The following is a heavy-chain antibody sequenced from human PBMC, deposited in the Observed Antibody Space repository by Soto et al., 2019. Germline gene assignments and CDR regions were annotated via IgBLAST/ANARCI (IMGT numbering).Heavy chain of an antibody. Sequence: PGGSLRLSCEVSGFTFSSYWMTWVRQAPEKGLEWVATIKHDGSEKYYVDSVRGRFTISRDNSKNSLYLQMNNLRAEDTAVYYCVRDSGYDILTGYQHFDYWGQGALVTVSS. J-gene: IGHJ4*02. CDR2: IKHDGSEK. V-gene: IGHV3-7*03. D-gene: IGHD3-9*01. CDR3: VRDSGYDILTGYQHFDY. CDR1: GFTFSSYW.